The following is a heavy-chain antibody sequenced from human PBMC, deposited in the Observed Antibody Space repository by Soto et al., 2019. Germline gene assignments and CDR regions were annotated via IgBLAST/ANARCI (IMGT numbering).Heavy chain of an antibody. D-gene: IGHD6-6*01. CDR1: GDSLSSSTYY. J-gene: IGHJ4*02. CDR2: IYYTGTT. Sequence: SETLSLTCTVSGDSLSSSTYYWGWIRQPPGKGLEWTGSIYYTGTTYCNPPLKSRVTISVDTSKNHFSLNMCSVTAADTAVYYCARPYFSSSSFFYYWGQGSRFTVAS. CDR3: ARPYFSSSSFFYY. V-gene: IGHV4-39*02.